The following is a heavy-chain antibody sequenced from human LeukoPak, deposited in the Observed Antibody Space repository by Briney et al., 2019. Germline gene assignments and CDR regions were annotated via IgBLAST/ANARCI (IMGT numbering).Heavy chain of an antibody. V-gene: IGHV3-7*01. CDR2: IDQDGSDK. CDR3: ARGPTMSYYDSSGYYGIDY. Sequence: GGSLRLSCAASGFTFSNYWMSWVRQAPGKGLECVTNIDQDGSDKYYVDSVRGRFTISRDSATNSLYLRMNSLRAEDTAVYCCARGPTMSYYDSSGYYGIDYWGQGTLVTVSS. J-gene: IGHJ4*02. CDR1: GFTFSNYW. D-gene: IGHD3-22*01.